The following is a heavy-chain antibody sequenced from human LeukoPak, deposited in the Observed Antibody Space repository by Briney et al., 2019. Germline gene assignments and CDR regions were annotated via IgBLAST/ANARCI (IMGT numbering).Heavy chain of an antibody. CDR1: TFTFSRYS. Sequence: GGSLRLSCAASTFTFSRYSMSWVRQAPGKGLEWVSSISTSSSYILYADSVKGRSTISRDNAKNSLYLQMNSLRAEDTAVYYCARDDGELWFGESTRVYYFDYWGQGTLVTVSS. D-gene: IGHD3-10*01. CDR3: ARDDGELWFGESTRVYYFDY. V-gene: IGHV3-21*01. CDR2: ISTSSSYI. J-gene: IGHJ4*02.